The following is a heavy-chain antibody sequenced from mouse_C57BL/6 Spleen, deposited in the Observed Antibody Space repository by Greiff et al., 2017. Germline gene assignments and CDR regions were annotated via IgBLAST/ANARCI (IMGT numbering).Heavy chain of an antibody. J-gene: IGHJ2*01. D-gene: IGHD1-1*01. Sequence: QVQLQQSGPELVKPGASVKISCKASGYAFSSSWMNWVKQRPGKGLEWIGRIYPGDGDTNYNGKFKGKATLTADKSSSTAYMQLSSLTSEDSAVYFCASSYYYGSSYRDYWGQGTTLTFSS. V-gene: IGHV1-82*01. CDR2: IYPGDGDT. CDR1: GYAFSSSW. CDR3: ASSYYYGSSYRDY.